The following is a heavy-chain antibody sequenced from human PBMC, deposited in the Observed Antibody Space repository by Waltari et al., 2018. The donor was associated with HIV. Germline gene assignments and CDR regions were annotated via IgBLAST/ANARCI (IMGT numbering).Heavy chain of an antibody. CDR3: ARDRFCNGNGCSPSDAFDV. Sequence: QLRLQESGSGLLKPSQTLSLTCNVSGGSVGSSVFSWSWIRQSPGKGLEWIGYIYYTGSTYYNPSLKSRVNISLDRSKNQFSLRLSYVSAADTAVYYCARDRFCNGNGCSPSDAFDVWGQGRMVTVSS. CDR2: IYYTGST. J-gene: IGHJ3*01. V-gene: IGHV4-30-2*06. CDR1: GGSVGSSVFS. D-gene: IGHD2-15*01.